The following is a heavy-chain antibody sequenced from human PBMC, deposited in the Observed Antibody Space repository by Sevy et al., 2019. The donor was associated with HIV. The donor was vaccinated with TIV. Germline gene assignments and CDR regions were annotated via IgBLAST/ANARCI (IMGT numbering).Heavy chain of an antibody. Sequence: GGSLRLSCAASGFTFSSYGMHWVRQAPGKGLEWVAVIWYDGSNKYYADSVKGRFTISRDNSKNTLYLQMISLRAEDTAVYYCARDSELRFLEWLLYRLGGWFDPWGQGTLVTVSS. CDR2: IWYDGSNK. D-gene: IGHD3-3*01. CDR1: GFTFSSYG. CDR3: ARDSELRFLEWLLYRLGGWFDP. J-gene: IGHJ5*02. V-gene: IGHV3-33*01.